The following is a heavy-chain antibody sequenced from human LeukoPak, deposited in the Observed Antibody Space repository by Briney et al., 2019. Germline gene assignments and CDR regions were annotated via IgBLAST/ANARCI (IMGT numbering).Heavy chain of an antibody. CDR1: GGSFSGYY. J-gene: IGHJ4*02. CDR2: INHSGST. Sequence: SETLSLTCAVYGGSFSGYYWSWIRQPPGKGLESIGEINHSGSTNYNPSLKSRVTISVDTSKNQFSLKLSSVTAADTAVYYCATSRDSYGYSLGGYWGQGTLVTVSS. D-gene: IGHD5-18*01. CDR3: ATSRDSYGYSLGGY. V-gene: IGHV4-34*01.